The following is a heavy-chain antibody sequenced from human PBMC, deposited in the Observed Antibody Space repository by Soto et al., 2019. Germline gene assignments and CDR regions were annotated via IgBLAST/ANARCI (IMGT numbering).Heavy chain of an antibody. J-gene: IGHJ4*02. D-gene: IGHD2-21*01. CDR1: GYTFTIYA. CDR2: INAGNGNT. Sequence: ASVKVSCKASGYTFTIYAMHWVRQAPGQRLEWMGWINAGNGNTKYSQKFQGRVTITRDTSASTAYMELSSLRSEDTAVYYCARDRGYCGGNRCYNPLFDFWGQGTLVTVSS. V-gene: IGHV1-3*01. CDR3: ARDRGYCGGNRCYNPLFDF.